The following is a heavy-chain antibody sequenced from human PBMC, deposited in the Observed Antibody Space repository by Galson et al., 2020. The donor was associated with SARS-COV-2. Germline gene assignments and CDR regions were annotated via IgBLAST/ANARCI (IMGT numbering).Heavy chain of an antibody. J-gene: IGHJ3*02. D-gene: IGHD1-26*01. Sequence: GGSLRLSCAASGFTFSSYAMHWVRQAPGKGLEWVAVISYDGSNKYYADSVKGRFTISRDNSKNTLYLQMNSLRAEDTAVYYCARDLLPWVGAFDIWGQGTMVTVSS. CDR3: ARDLLPWVGAFDI. CDR1: GFTFSSYA. CDR2: ISYDGSNK. V-gene: IGHV3-30*01.